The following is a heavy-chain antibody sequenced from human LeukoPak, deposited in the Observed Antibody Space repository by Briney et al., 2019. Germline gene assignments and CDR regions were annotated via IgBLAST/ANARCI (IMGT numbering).Heavy chain of an antibody. J-gene: IGHJ4*02. CDR3: ARGPAAAGTLRSYYFDY. CDR1: GGSFSGYY. Sequence: PSETLSLTCAVYGGSFSGYYWSWIPQPPGKGLEWIGEINHSGSTNYNPSLKSRVTISVDTSKNQFSLKLSSVTAADTAVYYCARGPAAAGTLRSYYFDYWGQGTLVTVSS. CDR2: INHSGST. V-gene: IGHV4-34*01. D-gene: IGHD6-13*01.